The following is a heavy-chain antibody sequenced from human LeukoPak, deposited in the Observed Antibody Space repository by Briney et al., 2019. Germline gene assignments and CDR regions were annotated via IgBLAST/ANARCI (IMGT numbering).Heavy chain of an antibody. Sequence: EASVKVSCKASGYTFTSYFMHWVRQAPGQGIEWMGIINPSGGSTNYAQKFQGRVTMPRHTSTSTVYRELSSLRSEDTAVYYCARAGYDSSGYYSYWGQGTLVTVSS. CDR3: ARAGYDSSGYYSY. CDR1: GYTFTSYF. CDR2: INPSGGST. V-gene: IGHV1-46*01. D-gene: IGHD3-22*01. J-gene: IGHJ4*02.